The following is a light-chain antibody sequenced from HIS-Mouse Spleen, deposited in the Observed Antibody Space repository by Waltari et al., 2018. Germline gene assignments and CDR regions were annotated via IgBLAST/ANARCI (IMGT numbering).Light chain of an antibody. V-gene: IGLV2-14*03. J-gene: IGLJ3*02. Sequence: QSALTQPASVSGSPGQSITISCTGTSSHVGGYNHVPWYQQHPGKAPKLMIYDVSNRPSGVSNRFSGSKSGNTASLTISGLQAEDEADYYCSSYTSSSTWVFGGGTKLTVL. CDR3: SSYTSSSTWV. CDR1: SSHVGGYNH. CDR2: DVS.